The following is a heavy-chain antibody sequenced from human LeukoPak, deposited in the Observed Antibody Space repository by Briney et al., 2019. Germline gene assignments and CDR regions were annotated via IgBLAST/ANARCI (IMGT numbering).Heavy chain of an antibody. D-gene: IGHD2-2*01. Sequence: SETLSLTCAVYGGSFSGYYWSWIRQPPGKGLEWIGEINHSGSTNYNPSLKSRVTISVDTSKNQFSLKLSSVTAADTAVYYCARIYCSSTSCYHARYTVTRYYFDYWGQGTLVTVSS. CDR2: INHSGST. J-gene: IGHJ4*02. CDR1: GGSFSGYY. V-gene: IGHV4-34*01. CDR3: ARIYCSSTSCYHARYTVTRYYFDY.